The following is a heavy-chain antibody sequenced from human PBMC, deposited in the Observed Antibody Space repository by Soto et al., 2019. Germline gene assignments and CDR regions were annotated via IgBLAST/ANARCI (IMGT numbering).Heavy chain of an antibody. V-gene: IGHV3-33*01. Sequence: QVQLVESGGGVVQPGRSLRLSCAASGFTFSNYGMHWVRQAPGKGLEWVAVIWYDGSNKYYADSVQGRLTISRDKSKNTLYMHMKGLRAGETAVYYCARTRSEHISIFRVIITGPFDYWGQGTLGTVSS. CDR1: GFTFSNYG. CDR3: ARTRSEHISIFRVIITGPFDY. J-gene: IGHJ4*02. D-gene: IGHD3-3*01. CDR2: IWYDGSNK.